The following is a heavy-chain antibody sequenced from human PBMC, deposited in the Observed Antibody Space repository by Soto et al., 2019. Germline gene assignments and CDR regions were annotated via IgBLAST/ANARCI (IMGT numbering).Heavy chain of an antibody. CDR2: MGYNGFT. CDR1: GGPMNNYY. J-gene: IGHJ6*02. Sequence: QVQLQESGPGLVKPSETLSLTCTISGGPMNNYYCSWFRQPRGQGLEWIGYMGYNGFTRYNPSLRSRVAISLDTAKNQFSLNMSSVTAADTALYDCARQGCGEVHGLVDVWGQGITVTVSS. CDR3: ARQGCGEVHGLVDV. D-gene: IGHD4-17*01. V-gene: IGHV4-59*08.